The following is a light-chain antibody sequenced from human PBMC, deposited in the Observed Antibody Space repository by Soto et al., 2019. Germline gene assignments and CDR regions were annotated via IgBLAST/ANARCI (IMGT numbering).Light chain of an antibody. CDR2: LGS. J-gene: IGKJ4*01. CDR1: QSLLHSNGYNY. Sequence: DIVMTQSPLSLPVTPGDPASISCRSSQSLLHSNGYNYLDWYLQKPGQSPQLLIYLGSNRASGVPDRFSGSGSGTDFTLKISRVEAEDVGVYYCMQALQTPITFGGGTTVDIK. V-gene: IGKV2-28*01. CDR3: MQALQTPIT.